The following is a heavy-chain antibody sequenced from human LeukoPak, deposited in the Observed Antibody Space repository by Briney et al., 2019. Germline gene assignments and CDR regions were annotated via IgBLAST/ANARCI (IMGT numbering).Heavy chain of an antibody. CDR3: ARVRAARGGIAVAYFDY. Sequence: SETLSLTCTVSGGSISSSNYYWGWIRQPPGKGLEWIGSIYYSGSTYYSPSLKSRVTISVDTSKNQFSLKLSSVTAADTAVYYCARVRAARGGIAVAYFDYWGQGTLVTVSS. J-gene: IGHJ4*02. CDR1: GGSISSSNYY. V-gene: IGHV4-39*07. CDR2: IYYSGST. D-gene: IGHD6-19*01.